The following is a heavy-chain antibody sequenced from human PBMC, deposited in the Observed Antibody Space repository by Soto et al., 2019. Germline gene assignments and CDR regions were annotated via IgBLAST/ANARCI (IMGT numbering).Heavy chain of an antibody. J-gene: IGHJ4*02. CDR2: ISGSGGST. Sequence: GGSLRLSCAASGFTFSSYAMSWVRQAPGKGLEWVSAISGSGGSTYYADSVKGRFTISRDNSKNTLYLQKNSLRAEDTAVYYCAKSPGGYCSGGSCHYFDYWGQGTLVTVSS. CDR1: GFTFSSYA. CDR3: AKSPGGYCSGGSCHYFDY. V-gene: IGHV3-23*01. D-gene: IGHD2-15*01.